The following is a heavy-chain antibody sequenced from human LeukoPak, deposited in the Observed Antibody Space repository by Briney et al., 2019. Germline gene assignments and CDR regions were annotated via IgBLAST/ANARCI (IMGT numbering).Heavy chain of an antibody. D-gene: IGHD3-9*01. V-gene: IGHV3-73*01. CDR1: GFTFSGSA. J-gene: IGHJ3*02. CDR3: TSRLYYDILTGEPLDAFDI. Sequence: GGSLKLSCAASGFTFSGSAVHWVRQASGKGLEWVGRIRSKANSYATAYAASVKGRFTISRDDSKNTAYLQMNSLKTEDTAVYYCTSRLYYDILTGEPLDAFDIWGQGTMVTVSS. CDR2: IRSKANSYAT.